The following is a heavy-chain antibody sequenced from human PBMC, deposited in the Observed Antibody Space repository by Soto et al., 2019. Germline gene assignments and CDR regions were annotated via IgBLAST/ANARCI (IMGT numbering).Heavy chain of an antibody. J-gene: IGHJ4*02. D-gene: IGHD3-10*01. Sequence: EVQLVESGGGLVQPGGSLRLSCAASGFTVSSNYMSWVRQAPGKGLEWVSVIYSGGSTYYADSVKGRFTISRHNSKNTLYLQMNSLRAEDTAVYYCARLSWFGELLPHALDYWGQGTLVTVSS. V-gene: IGHV3-53*04. CDR1: GFTVSSNY. CDR3: ARLSWFGELLPHALDY. CDR2: IYSGGST.